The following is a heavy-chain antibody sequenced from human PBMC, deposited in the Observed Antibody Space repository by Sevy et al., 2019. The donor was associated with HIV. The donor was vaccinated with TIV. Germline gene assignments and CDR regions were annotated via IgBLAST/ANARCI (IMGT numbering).Heavy chain of an antibody. D-gene: IGHD3-22*01. J-gene: IGHJ1*01. CDR1: GYTFTSFG. CDR3: ARSPPFGYDTIGFWFHY. V-gene: IGHV1-18*04. CDR2: ISAYNGNT. Sequence: ASVKVSCKASGYTFTSFGVSWVRQAPGQGLEWMGWISAYNGNTNYAQKLQGRVTMTTDTSMNTSYMELRSLRSDDTAVYYCARSPPFGYDTIGFWFHYWGQGTLVTVSS.